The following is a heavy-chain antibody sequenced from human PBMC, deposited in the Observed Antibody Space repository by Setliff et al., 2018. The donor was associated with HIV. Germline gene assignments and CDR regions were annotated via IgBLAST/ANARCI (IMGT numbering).Heavy chain of an antibody. Sequence: SETLSLTCTVSGASIGRRSDCWGWIRQPPGKGLEWIGHIYSTGGTRYNPSLESRLTILVDTSRNQFSLNLSSVTAADTAVYYCARAAYSGTYVWEPATDLWGRGTLVTVSS. CDR1: GASIGRRSDC. CDR3: ARAAYSGTYVWEPATDL. CDR2: IYSTGGT. J-gene: IGHJ2*01. D-gene: IGHD1-26*01. V-gene: IGHV4-39*07.